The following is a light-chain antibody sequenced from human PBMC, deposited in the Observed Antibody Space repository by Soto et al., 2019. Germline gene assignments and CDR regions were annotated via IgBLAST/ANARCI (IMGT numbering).Light chain of an antibody. CDR2: DVS. Sequence: QSALTQPASVSGSPGQSITISCTGTSADVGGYNFVSWYQHHPGKAPKLMIYDVSNRPSGVSNRFSGSKSGNTASLTISGLQAEDEADYYCSSYTGSRTHVVFGGGTKLTVL. CDR1: SADVGGYNF. CDR3: SSYTGSRTHVV. J-gene: IGLJ2*01. V-gene: IGLV2-14*03.